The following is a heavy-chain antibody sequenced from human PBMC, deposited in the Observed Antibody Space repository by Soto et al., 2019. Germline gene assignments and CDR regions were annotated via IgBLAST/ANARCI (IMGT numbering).Heavy chain of an antibody. Sequence: ASVKVSCKASGYTFTAYYLHWVRQAPGQGLEWMGWINPDSGGTNYAQKLQGRVTMARDTSITTDYMELSRLTSDDTAVYYCAVLGGWPFDYWGQGTLVTVSS. CDR1: GYTFTAYY. V-gene: IGHV1-2*02. D-gene: IGHD3-16*01. CDR3: AVLGGWPFDY. CDR2: INPDSGGT. J-gene: IGHJ4*02.